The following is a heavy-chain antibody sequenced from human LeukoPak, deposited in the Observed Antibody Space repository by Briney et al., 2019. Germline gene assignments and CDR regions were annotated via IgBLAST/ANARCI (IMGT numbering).Heavy chain of an antibody. D-gene: IGHD2-15*01. J-gene: IGHJ4*02. CDR2: IRSDGSNT. CDR3: AKTLTDYCSGGSCYSGSYYFDY. CDR1: GFTFSNYG. V-gene: IGHV3-30*02. Sequence: PGGSLRLSCAASGFTFSNYGMHWARQAPGKGLEWVAFIRSDGSNTYYADSVKGRFTISRDNSKNTLYLQMNSLRAEDTAVYYCAKTLTDYCSGGSCYSGSYYFDYWGQGTLVTVSS.